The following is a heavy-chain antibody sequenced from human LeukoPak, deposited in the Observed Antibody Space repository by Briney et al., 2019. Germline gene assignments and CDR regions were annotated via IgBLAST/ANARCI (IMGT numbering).Heavy chain of an antibody. J-gene: IGHJ4*02. V-gene: IGHV3-74*01. Sequence: GGSLRLSCAASGFSFSSYWMHWVRQAPGKGLVWVSRIDSDGSSTSYADSVKGRFTISRDNAKNTLYLQMNSLRAEDMAVYYCARVPAAAPGQGIDYWGQGTLVTVSS. CDR2: IDSDGSST. CDR1: GFSFSSYW. D-gene: IGHD6-13*01. CDR3: ARVPAAAPGQGIDY.